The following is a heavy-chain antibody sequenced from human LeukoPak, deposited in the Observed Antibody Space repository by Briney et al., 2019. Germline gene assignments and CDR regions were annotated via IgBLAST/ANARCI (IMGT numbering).Heavy chain of an antibody. CDR2: INPNSGGT. D-gene: IGHD3-3*01. J-gene: IGHJ6*02. Sequence: GASVKVSCKASGYTFTGYYMHWVRQAPGQGLEWMGWINPNSGGTNYAQKFQGRVTMTRDTSISTAYMELSRLRSDDTAVYYCARVHGFWSGYLELPLYYYYYGMDVWGQGTTVTVPS. CDR3: ARVHGFWSGYLELPLYYYYYGMDV. CDR1: GYTFTGYY. V-gene: IGHV1-2*02.